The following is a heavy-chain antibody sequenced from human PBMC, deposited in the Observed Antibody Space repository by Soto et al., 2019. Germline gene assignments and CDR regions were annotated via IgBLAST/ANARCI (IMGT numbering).Heavy chain of an antibody. Sequence: ASVKVSCKASGGTFSSYAISWVRQAPGQGLEWMGGIIPIFGTANYAQKFQGRVTITADESISTAYMELSRLRSDDTAVYYCARDSPGLGLDYWGQGTLVTVSS. V-gene: IGHV1-69*13. CDR3: ARDSPGLGLDY. CDR1: GGTFSSYA. D-gene: IGHD6-19*01. CDR2: IIPIFGTA. J-gene: IGHJ4*02.